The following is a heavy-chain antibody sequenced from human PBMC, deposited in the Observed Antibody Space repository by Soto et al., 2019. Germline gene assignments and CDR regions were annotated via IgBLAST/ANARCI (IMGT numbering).Heavy chain of an antibody. CDR1: GGTFISYA. CDR3: ARVGDNYGDYVI. V-gene: IGHV1-69*13. Sequence: AASGKVSCNASGGTFISYAMSCVRQAPGQGLEWMGGIIAIFGTANYAQKFQGRVTITADESTSTAYMELSSLRSEDTAVYYCARVGDNYGDYVIWGQGTLVTVSS. CDR2: IIAIFGTA. D-gene: IGHD4-17*01. J-gene: IGHJ4*02.